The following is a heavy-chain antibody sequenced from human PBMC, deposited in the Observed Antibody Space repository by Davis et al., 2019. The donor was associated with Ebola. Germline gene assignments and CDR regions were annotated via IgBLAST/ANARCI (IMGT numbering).Heavy chain of an antibody. CDR2: INPSGGST. Sequence: ASVKVSCKASGYTFTSYYMHWVRQAPGQGLEWMGIINPSGGSTSYAQKFQGRVTMTRDTSISTAYMELSSLRSEDTAVYYCAREELYYYGSGSSWGQGTLVTVSS. CDR3: AREELYYYGSGSS. J-gene: IGHJ4*02. CDR1: GYTFTSYY. V-gene: IGHV1-46*01. D-gene: IGHD3-10*01.